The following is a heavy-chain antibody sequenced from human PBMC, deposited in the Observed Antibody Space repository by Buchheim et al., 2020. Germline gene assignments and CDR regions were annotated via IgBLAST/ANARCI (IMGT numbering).Heavy chain of an antibody. CDR1: GFTLSNYW. J-gene: IGHJ4*02. D-gene: IGHD5-18*01. CDR2: INIDGSIT. CDR3: ARGGGKSYESLDY. V-gene: IGHV3-74*01. Sequence: EVQLVESGGGLVQPGGSLRLSCAASGFTLSNYWMHWVRQAPGEGLVSVSRINIDGSITTYADSVKGRFTISRANAKKTLYLQMTSVRAEETDVYYGARGGGKSYESLDYWGQGTL.